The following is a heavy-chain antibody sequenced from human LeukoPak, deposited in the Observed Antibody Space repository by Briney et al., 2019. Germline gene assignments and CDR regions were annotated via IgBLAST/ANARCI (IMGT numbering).Heavy chain of an antibody. V-gene: IGHV1-69*05. CDR1: GGTFSSYA. CDR2: IIAIFGTA. D-gene: IGHD3-9*01. J-gene: IGHJ4*02. Sequence: SVKVSCTASGGTFSSYAISCVRQAPGQGLEWLGGIIAIFGTAKYAQKFQGRVTITTDESTSTAYMELSSLRSEDTAVYYCSRAPVTYYDILTGYPFDYWGQGTLVTVSS. CDR3: SRAPVTYYDILTGYPFDY.